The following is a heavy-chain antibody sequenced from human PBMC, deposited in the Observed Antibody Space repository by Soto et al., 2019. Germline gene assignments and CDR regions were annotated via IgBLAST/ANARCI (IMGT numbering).Heavy chain of an antibody. CDR3: TRDASRDSGARGWFDP. Sequence: EVQLVESGGGLVKPGGSLRLSCAASGFTFRSFTMNWVRQAPGKGLEWVSTISSNSAYIYYTDALRGRFTISRDNAKNSLNLQMNSLRAEDTAVYYCTRDASRDSGARGWFDPWGPGTLVTVSS. V-gene: IGHV3-21*02. J-gene: IGHJ5*02. D-gene: IGHD6-25*01. CDR1: GFTFRSFT. CDR2: ISSNSAYI.